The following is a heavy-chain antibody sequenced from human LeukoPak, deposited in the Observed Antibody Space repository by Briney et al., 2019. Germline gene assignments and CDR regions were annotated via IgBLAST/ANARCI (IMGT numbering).Heavy chain of an antibody. CDR1: GFTFSSYG. Sequence: GGSLRLSCAASGFTFSSYGMHWVRQAPGKGLEWVAFIRYDGSNKYYADSVKGRFTISRDNSKNTLYLQMNSLRAEDTAVYYCARRWWQQRVVTLFDYWGQGTLVTVSS. CDR2: IRYDGSNK. J-gene: IGHJ4*02. CDR3: ARRWWQQRVVTLFDY. D-gene: IGHD6-13*01. V-gene: IGHV3-30*02.